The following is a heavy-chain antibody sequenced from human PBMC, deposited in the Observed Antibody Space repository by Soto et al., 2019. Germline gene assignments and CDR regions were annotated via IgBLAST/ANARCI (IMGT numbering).Heavy chain of an antibody. CDR1: GGSISSGGYY. D-gene: IGHD4-17*01. Sequence: PSETLSLTCTVSGGSISSGGYYWSWIRQHPGKGLEWIGYIYYSGSTYYNPSLKSRVTISVDTSKNQFSLKLSSVTAADTAVYYCARVTVTNYATHYYYYYGMDVWGQGTTVTV. CDR2: IYYSGST. J-gene: IGHJ6*02. V-gene: IGHV4-31*03. CDR3: ARVTVTNYATHYYYYYGMDV.